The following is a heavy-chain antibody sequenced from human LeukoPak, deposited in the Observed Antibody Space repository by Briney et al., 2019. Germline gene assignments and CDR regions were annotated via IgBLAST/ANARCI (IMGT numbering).Heavy chain of an antibody. D-gene: IGHD3-9*01. Sequence: SETLSLTCTVSGGSISSSSYYWSWIRQPAGKGLEWIGRIYASGSTNYNPSLKSRVTMSVDTSKNQFSLRLSSVTAADTAVYYCARGTYFDVLTGYSPGTFDYWGQGTLVTVSS. CDR1: GGSISSSSYY. CDR2: IYASGST. V-gene: IGHV4-61*02. J-gene: IGHJ4*02. CDR3: ARGTYFDVLTGYSPGTFDY.